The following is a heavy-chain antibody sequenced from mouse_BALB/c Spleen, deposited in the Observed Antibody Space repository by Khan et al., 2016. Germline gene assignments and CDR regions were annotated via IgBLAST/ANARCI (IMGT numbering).Heavy chain of an antibody. CDR3: ARVTGAYCGY. V-gene: IGHV3-6*02. Sequence: EVQLQESGPGLVKPSQSLSLTCSVTGHSITSGYYWNWIRQFPGNKLEWMGYISYDGSNNYNPSLKNRISITRDTSKNQFFLKLNSVTTEDTATYYCARVTGAYCGYWGQGSLVTVSA. CDR1: GHSITSGYY. D-gene: IGHD4-1*01. CDR2: ISYDGSN. J-gene: IGHJ3*02.